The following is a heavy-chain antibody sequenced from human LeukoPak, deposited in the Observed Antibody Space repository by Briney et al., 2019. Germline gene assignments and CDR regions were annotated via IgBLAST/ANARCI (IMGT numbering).Heavy chain of an antibody. Sequence: GGSLRLSCAASGFTFSSYGMHWVRQAPGKGLEWVAFIRYDGSNKYYADSVKGRFIISRDNSKNTLYLQMNSLRAEDTAVYYCAKGPLRFHDYWGQGTLVTVSS. CDR1: GFTFSSYG. V-gene: IGHV3-30*02. CDR2: IRYDGSNK. D-gene: IGHD4-17*01. J-gene: IGHJ4*02. CDR3: AKGPLRFHDY.